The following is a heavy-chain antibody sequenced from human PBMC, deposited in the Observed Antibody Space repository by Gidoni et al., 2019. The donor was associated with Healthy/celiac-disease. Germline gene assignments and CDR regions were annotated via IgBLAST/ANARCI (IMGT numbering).Heavy chain of an antibody. D-gene: IGHD2-15*01. CDR2: IIPIFGTA. CDR3: ARDENGGNPGAFDI. Sequence: QVQLVQSGAEVKKPGSSVKVSCKASGGTFSSYAISWVRQAPGQGLEWMGGIIPIFGTANYAQKFQGRVTITADESTSTAYMKLSSLRSEDTAVYYCARDENGGNPGAFDIWGQGTMVTVSS. CDR1: GGTFSSYA. V-gene: IGHV1-69*12. J-gene: IGHJ3*02.